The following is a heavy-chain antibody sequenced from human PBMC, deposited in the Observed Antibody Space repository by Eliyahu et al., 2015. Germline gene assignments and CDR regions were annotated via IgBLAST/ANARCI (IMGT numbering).Heavy chain of an antibody. CDR1: GFTFSSYE. Sequence: EVQLVESGGGLVQPGGSLRLSCAASGFTFSSYEXNWVRQAPGKGLEWVSYISSSGSTIYYADSVKGRFTISRDNAKNSLYLQMNSLRAEDTAVYYCARDGLAAAGSENYYGMDVWGQGTTVTVSS. CDR2: ISSSGSTI. V-gene: IGHV3-48*03. CDR3: ARDGLAAAGSENYYGMDV. D-gene: IGHD6-13*01. J-gene: IGHJ6*02.